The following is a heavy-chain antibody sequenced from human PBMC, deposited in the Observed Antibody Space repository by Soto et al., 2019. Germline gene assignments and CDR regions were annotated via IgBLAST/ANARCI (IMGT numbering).Heavy chain of an antibody. J-gene: IGHJ4*02. CDR1: GGFIISDNW. CDR3: ARGLFGGSHGPVGY. Sequence: KSSETLSLTCAVSGGFIISDNWWSWVRQPPGKGLEWIGEIYHSGSTNYNPSLKSRVTISVDKSKNQFSLKLISVTAADTAVYYCARGLFGGSHGPVGYWGQGTLVTVSS. V-gene: IGHV4-4*02. D-gene: IGHD1-26*01. CDR2: IYHSGST.